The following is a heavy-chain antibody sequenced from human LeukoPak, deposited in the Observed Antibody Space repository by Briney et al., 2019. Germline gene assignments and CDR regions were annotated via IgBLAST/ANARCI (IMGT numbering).Heavy chain of an antibody. Sequence: GASGKVSCKASGYTFTSYGIRWVRQAAGQGGEWRGWMNPNSGNTGYAQKFQGRVTITRNTSISTAYMELSSLRSEDTAVYYCARVRGSYLGAFDIWGQGTMVTVSS. V-gene: IGHV1-8*03. J-gene: IGHJ3*02. CDR1: GYTFTSYG. CDR2: MNPNSGNT. CDR3: ARVRGSYLGAFDI. D-gene: IGHD1-26*01.